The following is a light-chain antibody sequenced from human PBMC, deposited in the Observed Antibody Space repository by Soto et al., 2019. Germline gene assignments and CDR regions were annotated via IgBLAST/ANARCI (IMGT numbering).Light chain of an antibody. CDR3: CSYAGSSTFLYV. J-gene: IGLJ1*01. CDR1: SSDVGSYNL. Sequence: QSVLTPPASVSWSPGQSITISCTGTSSDVGSYNLVSWYQQHPGKAPKLMIYEVTKRPSGVSNRFSGSKSGNTASLTISGLQAEDEADYYCCSYAGSSTFLYVFGTGTKVTVL. V-gene: IGLV2-23*02. CDR2: EVT.